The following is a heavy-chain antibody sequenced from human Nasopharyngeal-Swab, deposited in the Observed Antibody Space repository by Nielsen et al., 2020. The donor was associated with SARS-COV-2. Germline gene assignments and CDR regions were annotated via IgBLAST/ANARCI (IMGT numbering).Heavy chain of an antibody. D-gene: IGHD3-16*01. CDR3: ARHTSNYYYYYMDV. CDR1: GYSFTSYW. CDR2: IYPGDSDT. Sequence: KVSCKGSGYSFTSYWIGWVRQMPGKGLEWMGIIYPGDSDTRYSPSFQGQVTISADKSISTAYLQWSSLKASDTATYYCARHTSNYYYYYMDVWGKGTTVTVSS. J-gene: IGHJ6*03. V-gene: IGHV5-51*01.